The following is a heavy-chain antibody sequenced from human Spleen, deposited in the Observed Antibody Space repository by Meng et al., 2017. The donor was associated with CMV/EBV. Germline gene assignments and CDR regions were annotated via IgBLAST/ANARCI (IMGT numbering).Heavy chain of an antibody. V-gene: IGHV1-2*06. CDR2: INPNTGVA. CDR1: GYTLKNYY. CDR3: ARDASFGGNWFDP. D-gene: IGHD3-10*01. Sequence: QVQLVQSGTEVKKPGDSVRGSCKASGYTLKNYYLHWVRQAPGQGLEWMGRINPNTGVANYAQKFQGRVTMTRDTSINTAYMEVTRLRSDDTAVYFCARDASFGGNWFDPWGQGTLVTVSS. J-gene: IGHJ5*02.